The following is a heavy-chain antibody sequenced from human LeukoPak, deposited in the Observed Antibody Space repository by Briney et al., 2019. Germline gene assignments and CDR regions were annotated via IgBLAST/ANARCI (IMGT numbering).Heavy chain of an antibody. CDR3: ASQSRGSGSYSDY. J-gene: IGHJ4*02. Sequence: PSETLSLTCAVYGGSFSGYYWSWIRQPPGKGLEWIGEINHSGSTNYNPSLKSRVTISVDTSKNQFSLKLSSVTAADTAVYYCASQSRGSGSYSDYWGQGTLVTVSS. CDR1: GGSFSGYY. V-gene: IGHV4-34*01. CDR2: INHSGST. D-gene: IGHD3-10*01.